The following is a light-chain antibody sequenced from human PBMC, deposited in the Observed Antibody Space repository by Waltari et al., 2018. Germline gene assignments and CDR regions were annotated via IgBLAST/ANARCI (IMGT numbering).Light chain of an antibody. Sequence: DIQWTQSPSFLSASVGDRVTITCRASQGISGFLAWYQQKPGKAPNLLIYTASTLQSGVPSRFSGSGSGTEFTLTISSLQPEDFATYYCQQLNSFPITFGQGTRLEIK. CDR2: TAS. V-gene: IGKV1-9*01. J-gene: IGKJ5*01. CDR3: QQLNSFPIT. CDR1: QGISGF.